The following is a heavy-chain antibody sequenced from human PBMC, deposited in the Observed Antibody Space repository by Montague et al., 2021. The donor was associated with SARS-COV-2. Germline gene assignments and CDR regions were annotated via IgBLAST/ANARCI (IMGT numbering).Heavy chain of an antibody. Sequence: SETLSLTCTVSGDSIRNSDYSWGCVRQPPGKGLEWIGNIYNGGTTFYNPSLKSRVTIFVDTSKNQFSLKLSSVTAADTAVYYCATRTRYPQNDFGFWGQGTLVTISS. CDR2: IYNGGTT. CDR3: ATRTRYPQNDFGF. D-gene: IGHD2-15*01. CDR1: GDSIRNSDYS. V-gene: IGHV4-39*01. J-gene: IGHJ4*02.